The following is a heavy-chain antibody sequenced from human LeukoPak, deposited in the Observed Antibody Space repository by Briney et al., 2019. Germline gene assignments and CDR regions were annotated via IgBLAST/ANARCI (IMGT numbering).Heavy chain of an antibody. Sequence: SETLSLTCTVSGGSISSGGYYWSWIRQHPGKGLEWIGYIYYSGSTNYNPSLKSRVTISVDTSKNQFSLKLSSVTAADTAVYYCARAQVWYDSSGYPFDYWGQGTLVTVSS. CDR2: IYYSGST. V-gene: IGHV4-61*08. CDR1: GGSISSGGYY. D-gene: IGHD3-22*01. CDR3: ARAQVWYDSSGYPFDY. J-gene: IGHJ4*02.